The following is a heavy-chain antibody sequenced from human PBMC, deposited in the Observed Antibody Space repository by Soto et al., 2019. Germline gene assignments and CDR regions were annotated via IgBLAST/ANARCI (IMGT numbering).Heavy chain of an antibody. CDR1: GFSFDNYA. V-gene: IGHV3-23*01. D-gene: IGHD3-3*01. Sequence: ELQLLESGGGLVQPGGSLRLSCAASGFSFDNYAMTWVRQAPGKGLEWVSAITGSSRNTYYADSVQGRFTISRDNSKHTLYLQMNSLIAADPAVYYCVKHSRVTVAFYDFWSGYSGSYYDLDVWGQGITVSVSS. CDR2: ITGSSRNT. CDR3: VKHSRVTVAFYDFWSGYSGSYYDLDV. J-gene: IGHJ6*02.